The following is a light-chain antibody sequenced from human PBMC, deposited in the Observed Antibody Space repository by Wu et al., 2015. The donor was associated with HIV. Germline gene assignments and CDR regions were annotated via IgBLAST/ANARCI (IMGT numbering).Light chain of an antibody. Sequence: DIQMTQSPSSLSASLGDRIIITCRASQTIGGYLNWYQQKPGKAPKLLIHSASTLQNGVPSRIRGSGSGTDYSLIISSLQPDDFATYYCQQTYTTPPTFGQGTRL. CDR2: SAS. CDR1: QTIGGY. CDR3: QQTYTTPPT. V-gene: IGKV1-39*01. J-gene: IGKJ5*01.